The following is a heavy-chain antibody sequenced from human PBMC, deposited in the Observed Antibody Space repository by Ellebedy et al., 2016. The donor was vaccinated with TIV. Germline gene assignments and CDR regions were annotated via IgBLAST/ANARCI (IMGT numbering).Heavy chain of an antibody. J-gene: IGHJ3*02. D-gene: IGHD6-6*01. Sequence: GGSLRLXXAASGFTFSDYYMSWIRQAPGKGLEWVSYISSSGSTIYYADSVKGRFTISRDNAKNSLYLQMNSLRAEDTAVYYCAGQGAARRDAFDIWGQGTMVTVSS. CDR3: AGQGAARRDAFDI. CDR1: GFTFSDYY. V-gene: IGHV3-11*01. CDR2: ISSSGSTI.